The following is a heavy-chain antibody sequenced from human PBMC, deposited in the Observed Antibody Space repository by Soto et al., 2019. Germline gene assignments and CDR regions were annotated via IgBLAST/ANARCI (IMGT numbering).Heavy chain of an antibody. CDR2: VCYRGTT. J-gene: IGHJ4*02. CDR3: ARQGEHSSSYFFDS. CDR1: GASIDTSSYC. V-gene: IGHV4-39*01. D-gene: IGHD6-6*01. Sequence: PSETLSLTCTVSGASIDTSSYCWGWIRQPPGKGLEWIGSVCYRGTTYYNPSLKSRLTISVDTSKRQFSLKLSSVTAADTAVFYCARQGEHSSSYFFDSWGQGTLVTVSS.